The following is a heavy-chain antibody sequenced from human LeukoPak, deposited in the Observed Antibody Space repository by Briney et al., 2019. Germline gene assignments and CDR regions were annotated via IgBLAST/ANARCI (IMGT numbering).Heavy chain of an antibody. CDR3: ARDLGVDDILTGYPNNWFDP. V-gene: IGHV4-39*07. CDR1: GGSISSSSYY. CDR2: IYYSGST. J-gene: IGHJ5*02. D-gene: IGHD3-9*01. Sequence: SETLSLTCTVSGGSISSSSYYWGWIRQPPGKGLEWIGSIYYSGSTYYNPSLKSRVTISVDTSKNQFSLKLSSVTAADTAVYYCARDLGVDDILTGYPNNWFDPWGQGTLVTVSS.